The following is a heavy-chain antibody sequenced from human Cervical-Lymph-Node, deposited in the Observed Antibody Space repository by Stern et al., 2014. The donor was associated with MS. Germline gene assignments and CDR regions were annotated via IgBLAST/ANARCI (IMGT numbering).Heavy chain of an antibody. CDR2: VFYIGST. CDR1: GVSISPYY. CDR3: VRGPFKDSGDWQPFDY. J-gene: IGHJ4*02. Sequence: QVQLQESGPGLVRPSETLSLKCTVSGVSISPYYWSWIRQPPGKGLEFIGYVFYIGSTSYNPSLKSRVTMSVDRTNNQFSLSLSSVTTADTAVYYCVRGPFKDSGDWQPFDYWGQGTLVTVSS. D-gene: IGHD2-21*01. V-gene: IGHV4-59*13.